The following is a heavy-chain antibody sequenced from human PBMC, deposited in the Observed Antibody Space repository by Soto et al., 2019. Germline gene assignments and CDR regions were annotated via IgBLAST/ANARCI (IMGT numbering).Heavy chain of an antibody. J-gene: IGHJ4*02. D-gene: IGHD1-1*01. CDR3: ARGPRVSSTGTGAN. Sequence: PGGSLRLSCAVSGFTFSAYWMHWVRQVPGEGLTWVSRISDDGSTATYADSVKGRFVISRDNAKNSLYLEMNTLRVDDSGLYYCARGPRVSSTGTGANWGRGTLVTVS. CDR1: GFTFSAYW. CDR2: ISDDGSTA. V-gene: IGHV3-74*01.